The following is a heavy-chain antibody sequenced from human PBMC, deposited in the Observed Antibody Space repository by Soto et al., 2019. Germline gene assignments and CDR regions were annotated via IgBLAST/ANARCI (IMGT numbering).Heavy chain of an antibody. J-gene: IGHJ4*02. CDR1: GFTLSNYG. V-gene: IGHV3-30*18. D-gene: IGHD2-8*01. Sequence: PGGSLRRSCAASGFTLSNYGMHWVRQAPGKGLEWVAVISYDGSNKYYADSVKGRFTISRDTSKNALFLQMNSLRPEDTAVYYCAKDLSGGVSFRWGQGTPVTVSS. CDR3: AKDLSGGVSFR. CDR2: ISYDGSNK.